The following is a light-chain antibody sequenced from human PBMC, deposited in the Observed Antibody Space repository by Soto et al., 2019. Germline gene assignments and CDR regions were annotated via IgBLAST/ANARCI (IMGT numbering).Light chain of an antibody. Sequence: EIVLTQSPGTLSLSPGERATLSCRASQSISSSYLAWYQQRPGQAPRLLIFGASYRATGIPDRFSGSGSGTDFTLTISRLGPEDFAVYYCQQYSNSPPEFTFGPGTRVDSK. V-gene: IGKV3-20*01. J-gene: IGKJ3*01. CDR2: GAS. CDR3: QQYSNSPPEFT. CDR1: QSISSSY.